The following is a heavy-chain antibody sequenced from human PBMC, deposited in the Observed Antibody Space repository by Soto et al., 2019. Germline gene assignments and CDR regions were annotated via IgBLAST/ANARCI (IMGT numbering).Heavy chain of an antibody. CDR2: ISYDGSNE. V-gene: IGHV3-30*03. D-gene: IGHD3-22*01. CDR1: GFTFQSYG. CDR3: ARDSLDKDY. J-gene: IGHJ4*02. Sequence: QVQLVESGGGVVQPGRSLRLSCAASGFTFQSYGMYWVRQAPGKGLEWAALISYDGSNEYYADSVRGRFTVSRDNSKNTLYLQMNSQRVDYTAVYYCARDSLDKDYWGQGTLVTVSS.